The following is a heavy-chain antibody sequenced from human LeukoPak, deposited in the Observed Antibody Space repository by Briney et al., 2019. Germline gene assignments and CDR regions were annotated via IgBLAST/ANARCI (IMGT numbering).Heavy chain of an antibody. CDR3: ARGDCSSTSCYMGRENWFDP. CDR1: GGSISSGGYS. V-gene: IGHV4-30-2*01. Sequence: SQTLSLTCAVSGGSISSGGYSWGWIRQPPGKGLEWIGYIYHSGSTYYNPSLKSRVTISVDRSKNQFSLKLSSVTAADTAVYYCARGDCSSTSCYMGRENWFDPWGQGTLVTVSS. D-gene: IGHD2-2*02. CDR2: IYHSGST. J-gene: IGHJ5*02.